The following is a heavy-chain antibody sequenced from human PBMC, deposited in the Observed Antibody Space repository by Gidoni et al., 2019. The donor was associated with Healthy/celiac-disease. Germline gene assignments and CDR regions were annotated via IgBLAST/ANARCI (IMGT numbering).Heavy chain of an antibody. V-gene: IGHV3-23*01. Sequence: EVQLLESGGGLVQLGGSLRLSCAASGFTFRSYAMSWVRQAPGKGLEWVSAISGSGGSTYYADSVKGRFTISRDNSKNTLYLQMNSLRAEDTAVYYCAKDHPSIAVAGTPGGNWFDPWGQGTLVTVSS. CDR3: AKDHPSIAVAGTPGGNWFDP. CDR1: GFTFRSYA. J-gene: IGHJ5*02. D-gene: IGHD6-19*01. CDR2: ISGSGGST.